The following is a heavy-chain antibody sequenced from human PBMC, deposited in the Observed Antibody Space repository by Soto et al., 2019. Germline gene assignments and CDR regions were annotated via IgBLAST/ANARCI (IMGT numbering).Heavy chain of an antibody. CDR1: GFIFSAYS. J-gene: IGHJ4*01. Sequence: GGSLRLSCAASGFIFSAYSMNWARQAPGKGLEWISYIRSSDGTISYADSVKGRFTVSRDDASNSLYLQMNNLRVEDSAIYFCARDYRYAFDYWGQGILVTVSS. CDR2: IRSSDGTI. CDR3: ARDYRYAFDY. D-gene: IGHD4-4*01. V-gene: IGHV3-48*01.